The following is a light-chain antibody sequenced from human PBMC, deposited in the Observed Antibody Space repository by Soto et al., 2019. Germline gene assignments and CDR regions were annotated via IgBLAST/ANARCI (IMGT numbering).Light chain of an antibody. CDR3: CSYVGATTYV. J-gene: IGLJ1*01. CDR1: SNTIGGYNV. V-gene: IGLV2-23*01. CDR2: EGI. Sequence: QSVVTQPASVSGSPGQSITISCTGTSNTIGGYNVVSWYQQHPGTAPKVIIYEGIKRPSGVSNRFSGSISGSTASLTISGLQAEDEADYYCCSYVGATTYVFGTGTKVTVL.